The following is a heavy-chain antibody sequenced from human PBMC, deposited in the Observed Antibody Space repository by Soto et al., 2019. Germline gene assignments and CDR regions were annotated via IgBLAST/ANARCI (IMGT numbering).Heavy chain of an antibody. V-gene: IGHV3-23*01. D-gene: IGHD3-22*01. J-gene: IGHJ4*02. Sequence: PGGSLRLSCAASGFTFSSYAMSWVRQAPGKGLEWVSAISGSGGSTYYADSVKGRFTISRDNSKNTLYQQMNSLRAEDTAVYYCAKGGKYYDSSGYWPENYYFDYWGQGTLVTVSS. CDR1: GFTFSSYA. CDR2: ISGSGGST. CDR3: AKGGKYYDSSGYWPENYYFDY.